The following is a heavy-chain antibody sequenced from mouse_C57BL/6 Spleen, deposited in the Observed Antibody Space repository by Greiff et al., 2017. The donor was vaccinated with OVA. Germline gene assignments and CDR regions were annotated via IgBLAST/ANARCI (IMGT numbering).Heavy chain of an antibody. D-gene: IGHD2-5*01. Sequence: QVQLQQSGAELARPGASVKLSCKASGYTFTSYGISWVKQRPGQGLEWIGEIYPRSGNTYYNEKFKGKATLTADKSSSTAYMELRSLTSEDSAVYFCARGSYYSNYNYAMDYWGQGTSVTVSS. V-gene: IGHV1-81*01. CDR2: IYPRSGNT. J-gene: IGHJ4*01. CDR1: GYTFTSYG. CDR3: ARGSYYSNYNYAMDY.